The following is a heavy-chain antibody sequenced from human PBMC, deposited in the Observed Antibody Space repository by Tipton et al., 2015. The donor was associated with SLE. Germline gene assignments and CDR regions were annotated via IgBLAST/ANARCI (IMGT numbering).Heavy chain of an antibody. J-gene: IGHJ6*02. V-gene: IGHV3-74*01. CDR3: AKGPKWELLHYYGMDV. Sequence: SLRLSCAASGFTFSSYWMHWVRQAPGKGLVWVSRINSDGSSTSYADSVKGRFTISRDNAKNTLYLQMNSLRAEDTAVYYCAKGPKWELLHYYGMDVWGQGTTVTASS. D-gene: IGHD1-26*01. CDR1: GFTFSSYW. CDR2: INSDGSST.